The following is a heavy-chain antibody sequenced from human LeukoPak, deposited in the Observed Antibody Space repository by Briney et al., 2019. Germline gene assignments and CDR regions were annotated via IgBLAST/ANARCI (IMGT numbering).Heavy chain of an antibody. Sequence: ASVKASCKASGYTFTSYYMHWVRQAPGQGLEWMGIIKPTTGSTSYAQKFQGRVTMTRDTSTSTVYMELSSLRSEDTAVYYCARRADSSGDQYNWFDPWGQGTLVTVSS. CDR3: ARRADSSGDQYNWFDP. CDR1: GYTFTSYY. D-gene: IGHD3-22*01. V-gene: IGHV1-46*01. J-gene: IGHJ5*02. CDR2: IKPTTGST.